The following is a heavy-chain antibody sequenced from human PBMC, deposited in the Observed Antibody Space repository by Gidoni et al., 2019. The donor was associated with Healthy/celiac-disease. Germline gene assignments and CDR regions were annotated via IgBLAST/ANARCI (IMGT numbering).Heavy chain of an antibody. CDR2: IYPGDSDT. CDR1: GYSFTIYW. J-gene: IGHJ6*02. Sequence: EVQLVQSGAEVKKPGESLKISCKGSGYSFTIYWIGWVRQMPGKGLEWMGIIYPGDSDTRYSPSFQGQVTISADKSISTAYLQWSSLKASDTAMYYCARQRIAARWYYYYGMDVWGQGTTVTVSS. V-gene: IGHV5-51*01. D-gene: IGHD6-6*01. CDR3: ARQRIAARWYYYYGMDV.